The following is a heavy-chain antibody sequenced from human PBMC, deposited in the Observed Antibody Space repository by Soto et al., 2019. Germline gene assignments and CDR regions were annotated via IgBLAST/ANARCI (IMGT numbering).Heavy chain of an antibody. CDR2: IYYSGST. CDR1: GGSISSGGYY. V-gene: IGHV4-31*03. J-gene: IGHJ4*02. CDR3: ARVSSGYYGHFDY. D-gene: IGHD3-22*01. Sequence: SETLSLTCTVSGGSISSGGYYWSWIRQHPGKGLEWIGYIYYSGSTYYNPSLKSRVTISVDTSKNPFSLKLSSVTPADTAVYYCARVSSGYYGHFDYWGQGTLVTVSS.